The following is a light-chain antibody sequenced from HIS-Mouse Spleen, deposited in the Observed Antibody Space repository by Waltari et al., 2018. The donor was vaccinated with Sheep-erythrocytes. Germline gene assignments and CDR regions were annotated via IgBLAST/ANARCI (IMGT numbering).Light chain of an antibody. J-gene: IGLJ3*02. V-gene: IGLV2-8*01. CDR2: EVS. Sequence: QSALTQPPSASGSPGQSVTISCTGTSSDVGGYNYVSWYQQHPGKAPKLMIYEVSRRPSGVPDRVAGSKSGKPASLTVSERQAEDEADYYCSSYAGSNNWVFGGGTKLTVL. CDR1: SSDVGGYNY. CDR3: SSYAGSNNWV.